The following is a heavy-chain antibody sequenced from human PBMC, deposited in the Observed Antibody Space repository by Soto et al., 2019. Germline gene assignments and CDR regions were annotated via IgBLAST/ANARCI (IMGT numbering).Heavy chain of an antibody. CDR3: AKLGFPYSYGYLFYY. V-gene: IGHV3-23*01. D-gene: IGHD5-18*01. CDR1: GFIFTDYA. Sequence: GGSLRLSCAASGFIFTDYAMTWVRQAPGKGLEWVSGLSSSGGDTYYADSVKGRFTISRDNSKNTLCLQMNSLRVEDTAVYYCAKLGFPYSYGYLFYYWGQGTLVTVSS. CDR2: LSSSGGDT. J-gene: IGHJ4*02.